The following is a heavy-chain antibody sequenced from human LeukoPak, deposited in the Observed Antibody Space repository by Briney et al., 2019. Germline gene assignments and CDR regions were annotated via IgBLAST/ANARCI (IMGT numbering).Heavy chain of an antibody. CDR3: ARDRDGHSSGCAFDI. J-gene: IGHJ3*02. D-gene: IGHD6-19*01. CDR2: ISSSSSYI. CDR1: GFTFSSYS. Sequence: GGSLRLPCAASGFTFSSYSMNWVRQAPGKGLEWVSSISSSSSYIYYADSVEGRFTISRDNAKNSLYLQMNSLRAEDTAVYYCARDRDGHSSGCAFDIWGQGTMVTVSS. V-gene: IGHV3-21*01.